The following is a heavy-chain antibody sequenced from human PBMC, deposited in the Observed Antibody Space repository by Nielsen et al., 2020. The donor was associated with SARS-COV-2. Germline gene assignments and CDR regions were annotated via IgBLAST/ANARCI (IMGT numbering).Heavy chain of an antibody. D-gene: IGHD2/OR15-2a*01. CDR2: CSDNDGPT. CDR1: GFTFRSYA. V-gene: IGHV3-23*01. CDR3: AKGSDFPGSDS. Sequence: GGSLRLSCAASGFTFRSYAMHWVSQAPGKGLEWVSTCSDNDGPTYHAASGKGRFTISRDNSNSTLFLQMNSLRGEDTALYYCAKGSDFPGSDSWGRGTRVTVAS. J-gene: IGHJ4*02.